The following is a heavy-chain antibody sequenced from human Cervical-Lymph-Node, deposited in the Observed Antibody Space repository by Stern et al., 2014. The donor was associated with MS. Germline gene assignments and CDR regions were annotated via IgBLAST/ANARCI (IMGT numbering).Heavy chain of an antibody. J-gene: IGHJ5*02. Sequence: VQLVESGAEVKHPGSSVKVSCQASGGTVSSHTISWVRQAPGQGLEWMGGIIPIFGTPNYALKFQGRVTITADKSTSTAYLELNSLRSDDSAVYYCAREVTMVGFDPWGQGTLVTVSS. V-gene: IGHV1-69*06. D-gene: IGHD3-10*02. CDR1: GGTVSSHT. CDR2: IIPIFGTP. CDR3: AREVTMVGFDP.